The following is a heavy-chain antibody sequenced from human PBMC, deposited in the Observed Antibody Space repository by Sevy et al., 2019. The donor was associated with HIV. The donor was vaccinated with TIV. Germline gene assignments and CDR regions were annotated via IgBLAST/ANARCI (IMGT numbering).Heavy chain of an antibody. J-gene: IGHJ4*02. CDR3: ARRYFDV. D-gene: IGHD3-16*02. CDR2: IRQDGNEI. CDR1: GFTITGKA. Sequence: GGSLRLSCAASGFTITGKAVHWVRQAPGKGLEWVANIRQDGNEIYYADSVKGRFTISRDNAMQSLYLEMNNLRVEDSGIYYCARRYFDVWGQGTLVTVSS. V-gene: IGHV3-7*01.